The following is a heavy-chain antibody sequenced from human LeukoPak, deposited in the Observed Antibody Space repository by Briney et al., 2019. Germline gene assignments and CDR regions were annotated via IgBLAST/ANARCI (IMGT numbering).Heavy chain of an antibody. V-gene: IGHV3-33*01. CDR3: ARLGRSYHYYGMDV. Sequence: PGRSLRLSCAASGFTFSSYGMHWVRQAPGKGLEWVAVIWYDGSNKYYADSVKGRFTISRDNSKNTLYLQMNSLRAEDTAVYYCARLGRSYHYYGMDVWGKGTTVTVSS. J-gene: IGHJ6*04. CDR2: IWYDGSNK. CDR1: GFTFSSYG. D-gene: IGHD1-26*01.